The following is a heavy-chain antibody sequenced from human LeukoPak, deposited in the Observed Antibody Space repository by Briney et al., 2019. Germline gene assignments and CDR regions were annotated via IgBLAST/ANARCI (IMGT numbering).Heavy chain of an antibody. CDR2: ISSSSSYI. J-gene: IGHJ4*02. CDR3: ARDPYSGLFDY. V-gene: IGHV3-21*01. CDR1: GFTFSSYN. Sequence: GGSLRLSCAASGFTFSSYNMNWVRQAPGKGLEWVSSISSSSSYIYYADSVRGRFTISRDNAKNSLYLQMNSLRAEDTAVYYCARDPYSGLFDYWGQGTLVTVSS. D-gene: IGHD4-11*01.